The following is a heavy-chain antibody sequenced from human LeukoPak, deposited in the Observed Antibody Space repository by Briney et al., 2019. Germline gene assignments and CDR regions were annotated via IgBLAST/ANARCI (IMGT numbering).Heavy chain of an antibody. Sequence: GRSLRLSCAASGFTFDDHDMHWVRQAPGKGLEWVSVIYSGGSTYYADSVKGRFTISRDNSKNTLYLQMNSLRAEDTAVYYCARDGGLLRWGAFDIWGQGTMVTVSS. J-gene: IGHJ3*02. CDR2: IYSGGST. D-gene: IGHD1-26*01. CDR3: ARDGGLLRWGAFDI. V-gene: IGHV3-53*01. CDR1: GFTFDDHD.